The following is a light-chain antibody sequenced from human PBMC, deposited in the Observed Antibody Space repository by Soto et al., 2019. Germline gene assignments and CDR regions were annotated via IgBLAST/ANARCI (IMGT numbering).Light chain of an antibody. CDR2: DAS. V-gene: IGKV1-5*01. Sequence: DIQITQSPSTLSASVGDRVTITCRASQSIATYLTWYQQKPGKAPKLLIYDASSLKSGVPSRFSGSGSGTEFTLTISSLQPDDFATYYCQHYNSYPITFGQGTRLEIK. CDR3: QHYNSYPIT. J-gene: IGKJ5*01. CDR1: QSIATY.